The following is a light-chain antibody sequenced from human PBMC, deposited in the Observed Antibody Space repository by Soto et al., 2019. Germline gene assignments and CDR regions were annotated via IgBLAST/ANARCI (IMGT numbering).Light chain of an antibody. CDR3: SSYAGSNNLV. CDR2: DVS. Sequence: QSALTQPPSASGSPGQSVTISCTGTSSDVGGYNYVSWYQQHPGKAPKLLIYDVSKRPSGVSDRFSGSKSGNTASLTVSGLQAEDDADYYCSSYAGSNNLVFGGGTKLTVL. V-gene: IGLV2-8*01. CDR1: SSDVGGYNY. J-gene: IGLJ2*01.